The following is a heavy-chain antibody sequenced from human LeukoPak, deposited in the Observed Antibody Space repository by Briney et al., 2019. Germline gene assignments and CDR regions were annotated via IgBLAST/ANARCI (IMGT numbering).Heavy chain of an antibody. J-gene: IGHJ4*02. CDR2: IKHDGSEK. Sequence: GGSLRLSCAASGFSFTNYFMSWVRQAPGKGLEWVASIKHDGSEKYYVDSVRGRFTISRDNTKNSLYLQMSSLRAEDTAVYYCATDRGWRTSGYYLYYFEYWGQGTLVTFSS. CDR3: ATDRGWRTSGYYLYYFEY. V-gene: IGHV3-7*01. D-gene: IGHD3-3*01. CDR1: GFSFTNYF.